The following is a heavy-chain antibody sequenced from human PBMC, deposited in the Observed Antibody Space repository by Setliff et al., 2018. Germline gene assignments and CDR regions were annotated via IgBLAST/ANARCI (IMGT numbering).Heavy chain of an antibody. CDR3: AREFNNWTQNWFDP. J-gene: IGHJ5*02. CDR1: GYAFTSYD. CDR2: MNPNSGNT. Sequence: ASVKVSCKASGYAFTSYDINWVRQATGQGLEWMGWMNPNSGNTGYAQKFQGRVTMTRNTSISTAYMELSSLRSEDTAVYYCAREFNNWTQNWFDPWGQGTLVTVSS. D-gene: IGHD1-20*01. V-gene: IGHV1-8*02.